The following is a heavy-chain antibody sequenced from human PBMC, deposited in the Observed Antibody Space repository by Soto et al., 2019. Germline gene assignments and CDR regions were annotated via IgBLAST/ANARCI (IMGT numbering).Heavy chain of an antibody. D-gene: IGHD3-16*01. J-gene: IGHJ6*02. CDR2: IWYDGSNK. CDR1: GFTFSSHG. CDR3: ARWGNDKKMDV. V-gene: IGHV3-33*01. Sequence: QVQLVESGGGVVQPGRSLRLSCVASGFTFSSHGMHWVRQAPGKGLEWVAVIWYDGSNKYYGDSVKGRFTISRDNSKNTLYLQMDSLRADDTAVYYCARWGNDKKMDVWGQGTTVTVSS.